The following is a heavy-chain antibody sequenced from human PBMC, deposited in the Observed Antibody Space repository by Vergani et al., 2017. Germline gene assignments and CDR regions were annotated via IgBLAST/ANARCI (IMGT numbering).Heavy chain of an antibody. J-gene: IGHJ5*02. CDR2: TWYDGNNK. Sequence: QVQLVESGGGVVQPGRSLRLSCAASGFTFNQYGMHCVRQAPGKGLEWLAVTWYDGNNKQYADSVKGRFTISRDNSKSTMYLQMNSLRDEDTGVYYCARDLRLLYNRFDPWGQGTLVTVSS. D-gene: IGHD1-14*01. CDR1: GFTFNQYG. V-gene: IGHV3-33*01. CDR3: ARDLRLLYNRFDP.